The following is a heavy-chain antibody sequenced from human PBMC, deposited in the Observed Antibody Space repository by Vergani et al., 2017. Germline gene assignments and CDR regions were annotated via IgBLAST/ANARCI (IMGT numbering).Heavy chain of an antibody. CDR1: GFTFSDFS. D-gene: IGHD2-8*01. J-gene: IGHJ6*02. Sequence: EVRLLESGGGSAQPGESLRLSCVASGFTFSDFSMSWVRQAPGKGLEWVAFIGSSGPYINYADSVKGRFIISRDNTNNSLFLQLRSLRAEDAAVYYCARDCTSGGCPDNYGMDVWGQGATVTVSS. V-gene: IGHV3-21*06. CDR2: IGSSGPYI. CDR3: ARDCTSGGCPDNYGMDV.